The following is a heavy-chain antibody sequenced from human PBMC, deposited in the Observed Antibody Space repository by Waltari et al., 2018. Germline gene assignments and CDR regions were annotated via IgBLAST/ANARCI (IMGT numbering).Heavy chain of an antibody. CDR2: INADGRAT. D-gene: IGHD3-3*01. J-gene: IGHJ4*02. CDR3: AIQISGVVF. CDR1: GFTFSAYR. V-gene: IGHV3-74*01. Sequence: EVQLVESGGGLVQPGGSLRLSCAASGFTFSAYRRHWVRQAPGKGLVWVSRINADGRATLYADSVKGRFTMSRDNAKDTLYLQMNSLRGEDTAVYYCAIQISGVVFWGQGTLVTVSS.